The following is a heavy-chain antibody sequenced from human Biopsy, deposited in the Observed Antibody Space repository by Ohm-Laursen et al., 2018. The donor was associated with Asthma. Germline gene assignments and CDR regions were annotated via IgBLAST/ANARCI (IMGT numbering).Heavy chain of an antibody. V-gene: IGHV1-69*01. CDR3: ARVLTTEEGDTWFDP. CDR1: GGTFSNYV. Sequence: SSVKVSCKASGGTFSNYVFSWVRQAPGQGLEWMGGIIPMFGTTKYTQKFQARVSITADEAASTVYMELSSLRSEDTAVYYCARVLTTEEGDTWFDPWGQGTLVTVSS. CDR2: IIPMFGTT. J-gene: IGHJ5*02. D-gene: IGHD4-11*01.